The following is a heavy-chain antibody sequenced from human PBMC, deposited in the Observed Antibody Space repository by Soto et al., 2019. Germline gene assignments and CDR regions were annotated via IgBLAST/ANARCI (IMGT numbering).Heavy chain of an antibody. CDR1: GGSFSGYY. CDR2: INHSGST. Sequence: KASETLSLTCAVYGGSFSGYYWSWIRQPPGKGLEWIGEINHSGSTNYNPSLKSRVTISVDTSKNQFSLKLSSVTAADTAVYYCARGPIHYDFWSGYPGWFDPWGQGTLVTVSS. D-gene: IGHD3-3*01. J-gene: IGHJ5*02. CDR3: ARGPIHYDFWSGYPGWFDP. V-gene: IGHV4-34*01.